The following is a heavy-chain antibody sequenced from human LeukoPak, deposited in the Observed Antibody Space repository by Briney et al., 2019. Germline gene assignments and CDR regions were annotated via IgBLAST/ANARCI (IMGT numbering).Heavy chain of an antibody. J-gene: IGHJ3*02. V-gene: IGHV3-21*01. Sequence: GGSLRLSCAASGFTFSSYSMNWVRQAPGKGLEWVSSISSSSSYIYYADSVKGRFAISRDNAKNSLYLQMNSLRVEDTAVYYCAREDTEAFDIWGQGTMVTVSS. CDR2: ISSSSSYI. CDR1: GFTFSSYS. CDR3: AREDTEAFDI. D-gene: IGHD5-18*01.